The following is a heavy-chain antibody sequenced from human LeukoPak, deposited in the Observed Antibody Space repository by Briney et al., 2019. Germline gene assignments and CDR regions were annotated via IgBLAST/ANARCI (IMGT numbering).Heavy chain of an antibody. Sequence: GGSLRLSCAASGFTFSSHAMSWVRQAPGKGLEWGSGISGSGDSTYYADSVKGRLTISRDNSKNTLYLQMNSLRAEDTAVYNCAREFGGSYYPFDYWGQGTLVTVSS. CDR2: ISGSGDST. J-gene: IGHJ4*02. CDR1: GFTFSSHA. CDR3: AREFGGSYYPFDY. V-gene: IGHV3-23*01. D-gene: IGHD1-26*01.